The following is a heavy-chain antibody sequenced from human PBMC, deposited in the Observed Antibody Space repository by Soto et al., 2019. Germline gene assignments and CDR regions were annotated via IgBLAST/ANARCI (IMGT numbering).Heavy chain of an antibody. CDR3: AKDLSSSWDP. V-gene: IGHV3-30*18. J-gene: IGHJ5*02. CDR1: GFTFSSYG. Sequence: GGSLRLSCAASGFTFSSYGMHWVRQAPGKGLERVAVISYDGSNKYYADSVKGRFTISRDNSKNTLYLQMNSLRAEDTAVYYCAKDLSSSWDPWGQGTLVTVSS. D-gene: IGHD6-13*01. CDR2: ISYDGSNK.